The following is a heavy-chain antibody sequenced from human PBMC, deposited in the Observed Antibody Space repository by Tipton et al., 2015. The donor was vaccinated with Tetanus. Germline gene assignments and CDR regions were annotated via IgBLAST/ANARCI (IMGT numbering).Heavy chain of an antibody. Sequence: TLSLTCTVSGGSISSISWIRQLSGKGLEWIGNIFYSGSTSYNPSLKSRVTLSVDTSRNQFSLKLTSVTAADTAIYYCAKHGDTSRNYYFDYWGQGALVTVSS. CDR2: IFYSGST. CDR3: AKHGDTSRNYYFDY. J-gene: IGHJ4*02. D-gene: IGHD6-13*01. CDR1: GGSISSIS. V-gene: IGHV4-39*01.